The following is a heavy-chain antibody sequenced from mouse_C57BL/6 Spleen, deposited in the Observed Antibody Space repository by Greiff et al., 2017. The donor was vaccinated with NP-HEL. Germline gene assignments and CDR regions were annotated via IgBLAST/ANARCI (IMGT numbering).Heavy chain of an antibody. Sequence: EVKLMESGGGLVKPGGSLKLSCAASGFTFSDYGMHWVRQAPEKGLEWVAYISSGSSTIYYADTVKGRFTISRDNAKNTLFLQMTSLRSEDTAMDYCARNYGSSPYWYFDVWGTGTTVTVSS. J-gene: IGHJ1*03. CDR1: GFTFSDYG. CDR3: ARNYGSSPYWYFDV. V-gene: IGHV5-17*01. D-gene: IGHD1-1*01. CDR2: ISSGSSTI.